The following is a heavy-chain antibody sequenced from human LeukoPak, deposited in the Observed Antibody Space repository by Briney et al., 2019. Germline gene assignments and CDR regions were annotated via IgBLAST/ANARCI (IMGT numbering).Heavy chain of an antibody. Sequence: ASVKVSCKASGYTFTGYYMHWVRQAPGQGLEWMGWINPNSGGTNYAQKFQGRVTMTRDTSISTAYMELSRLRSDDTAVYYCAREIGQQPHIPFDCWGQGTLVTVSS. D-gene: IGHD6-13*01. CDR3: AREIGQQPHIPFDC. V-gene: IGHV1-2*02. J-gene: IGHJ4*02. CDR2: INPNSGGT. CDR1: GYTFTGYY.